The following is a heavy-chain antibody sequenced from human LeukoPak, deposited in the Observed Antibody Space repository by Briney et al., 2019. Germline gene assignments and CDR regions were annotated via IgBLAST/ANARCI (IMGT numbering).Heavy chain of an antibody. D-gene: IGHD2-2*02. Sequence: SETLSLTCTVSGGSISSSSYYWGWIRQPPGKGLEWIGSIYYSTSTYYNPSLKSRVTISVHTSQNPFSLKVRSVTAADTAVYSCAREYCRTASCYSSYYSYYMDVWGKGTTVTVSS. J-gene: IGHJ6*03. CDR1: GGSISSSSYY. CDR2: IYYSTST. V-gene: IGHV4-39*07. CDR3: AREYCRTASCYSSYYSYYMDV.